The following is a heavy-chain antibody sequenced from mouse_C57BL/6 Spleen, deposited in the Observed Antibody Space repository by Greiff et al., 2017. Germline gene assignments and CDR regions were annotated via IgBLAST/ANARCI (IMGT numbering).Heavy chain of an antibody. D-gene: IGHD1-1*01. CDR2: IDPENGDT. CDR1: GFNIQDDY. CDR3: TPWNYYGSSYAMDY. V-gene: IGHV14-4*01. J-gene: IGHJ4*01. Sequence: VQLQQSGAELVRPGASVKLSCTASGFNIQDDYMHWVKQRPEQGLEWIGWIDPENGDTEYASKFQGKATITADTSSNTASLQLSSLTSEDTAVYYCTPWNYYGSSYAMDYWGQGTSVTVSS.